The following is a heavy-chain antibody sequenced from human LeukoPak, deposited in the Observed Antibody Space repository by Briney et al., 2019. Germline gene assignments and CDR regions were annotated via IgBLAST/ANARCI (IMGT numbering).Heavy chain of an antibody. Sequence: APVKVSFKASGYSFTSYYMHWVRQAPGQGLEWMGIIDPSGGSTSYAQKFQGRVTMTRDTSTSTVYMELSSLRSEDTAVYYCARDNTATGPFDNWGQGTLVTVSS. CDR2: IDPSGGST. CDR3: ARDNTATGPFDN. J-gene: IGHJ4*02. CDR1: GYSFTSYY. V-gene: IGHV1-46*01. D-gene: IGHD1-1*01.